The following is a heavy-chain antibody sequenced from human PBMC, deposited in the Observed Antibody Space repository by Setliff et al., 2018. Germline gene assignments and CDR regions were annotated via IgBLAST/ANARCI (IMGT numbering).Heavy chain of an antibody. V-gene: IGHV3-33*08. CDR2: IWDDGGKK. CDR1: GFTFSSYR. D-gene: IGHD6-19*01. Sequence: GGSLRLSCSASGFTFSSYRMHWVRQAPGKGLEWVAVIWDDGGKKYHADSVKGRFTISRDNSKNTLYLEMNSLRAEDTAVYYCANHNPARWAVTGTPLDYWGQGTLVTVSS. J-gene: IGHJ4*02. CDR3: ANHNPARWAVTGTPLDY.